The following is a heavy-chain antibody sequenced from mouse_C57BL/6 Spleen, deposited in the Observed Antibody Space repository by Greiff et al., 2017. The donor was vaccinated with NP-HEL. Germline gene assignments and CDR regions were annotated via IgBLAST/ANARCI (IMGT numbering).Heavy chain of an antibody. D-gene: IGHD3-1*01. J-gene: IGHJ3*01. CDR3: ARWAFHSFAY. Sequence: ESGPGLVKPSQSLSLTCSVTGYSITSGYYWNWIRQFPGNKLEWMGYISYDGSNNYNPSLKNRISITRDTSKNQFFLKLNSVTTEDTATYYCARWAFHSFAYWGQGTLVTVSA. CDR1: GYSITSGYY. CDR2: ISYDGSN. V-gene: IGHV3-6*01.